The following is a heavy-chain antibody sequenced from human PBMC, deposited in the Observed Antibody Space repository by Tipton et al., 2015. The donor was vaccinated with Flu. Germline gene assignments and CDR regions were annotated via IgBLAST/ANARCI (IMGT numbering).Heavy chain of an antibody. D-gene: IGHD3-10*02. CDR3: ARLSYYDVDLKNFYFDY. Sequence: TLSLTCTVSSGSIRSTNYFCAWIRQPPGKRLELIGSVYPSGTTYYNPSLKSRVTISVETPKSQFSLMLRSVTAADTAAYYCARLSYYDVDLKNFYFDYWGQGALVTVSS. V-gene: IGHV4-39*01. CDR2: VYPSGTT. J-gene: IGHJ4*02. CDR1: SGSIRSTNYF.